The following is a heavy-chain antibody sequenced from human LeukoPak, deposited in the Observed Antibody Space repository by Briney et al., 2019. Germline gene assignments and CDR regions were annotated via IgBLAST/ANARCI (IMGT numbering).Heavy chain of an antibody. CDR3: ARVPLIVVVPAALSGDY. V-gene: IGHV1-18*04. Sequence: ASVKVSCKASGYTFTSYGISWVRQAPGQGLEWMGWICAYNGNTNYAQKLQGRVTMTTDTSTSTAYMELRSLRSDDTAVYYCARVPLIVVVPAALSGDYWGQGTLVTVSS. J-gene: IGHJ4*02. CDR1: GYTFTSYG. D-gene: IGHD2-2*01. CDR2: ICAYNGNT.